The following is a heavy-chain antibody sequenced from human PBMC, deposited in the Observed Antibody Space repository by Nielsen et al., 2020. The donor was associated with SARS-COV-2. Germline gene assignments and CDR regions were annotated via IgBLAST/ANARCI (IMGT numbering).Heavy chain of an antibody. D-gene: IGHD3-3*01. V-gene: IGHV3-20*03. Sequence: VRQAPGKGLEWVSGINWNGGSTGYADSVKGRFTISRDNAKNSLYLQMNSLRAEDTAVYYCARVTTIFGVVDYWGQGTLVTVSS. J-gene: IGHJ4*02. CDR2: INWNGGST. CDR3: ARVTTIFGVVDY.